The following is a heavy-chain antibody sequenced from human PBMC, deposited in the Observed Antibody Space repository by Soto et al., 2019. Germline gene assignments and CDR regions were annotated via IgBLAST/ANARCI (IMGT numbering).Heavy chain of an antibody. CDR2: VNWDGGST. CDR3: ARAQRLTPYYFDY. CDR1: GFTFHDYA. D-gene: IGHD3-9*01. V-gene: IGHV3-43D*03. J-gene: IGHJ4*02. Sequence: GGSLRLSCVASGFTFHDYAMHWVRQTPGRGLEWVSLVNWDGGSTYYADSVKGRFTISRDNAKNSLYLQMNSLRAEDTAVYYCARAQRLTPYYFDYWGQGTLVTVSS.